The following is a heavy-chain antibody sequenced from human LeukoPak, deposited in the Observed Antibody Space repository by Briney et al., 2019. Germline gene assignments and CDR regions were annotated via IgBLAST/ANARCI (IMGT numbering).Heavy chain of an antibody. J-gene: IGHJ5*02. V-gene: IGHV4-34*01. CDR3: ASLLGYCSSISCVDP. CDR2: INHSGSA. Sequence: PSETLSLTCTVSGGSISSYYMSWIRQPPGKGLEWVGEINHSGSANYNPSLKSRLTISVDTSKGQLSLKLSSGTAADTAVYYCASLLGYCSSISCVDPWGQGTLVTVSS. D-gene: IGHD2-2*01. CDR1: GGSISSYY.